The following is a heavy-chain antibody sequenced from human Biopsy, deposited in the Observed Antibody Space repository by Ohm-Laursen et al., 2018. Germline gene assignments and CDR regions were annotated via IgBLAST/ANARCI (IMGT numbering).Heavy chain of an antibody. D-gene: IGHD5-18*01. CDR3: ARGNVDTPNHRFDY. CDR1: GYILSRYY. Sequence: SVKVSCKASGYILSRYYMHWVRQAPGQGLEWMGIIAPSGGTTSYGQKFQGRVIMTRDTSTNTVSMELSSLRSEDTAVYFCARGNVDTPNHRFDYWGQGTLVTVSS. CDR2: IAPSGGTT. J-gene: IGHJ4*02. V-gene: IGHV1-46*01.